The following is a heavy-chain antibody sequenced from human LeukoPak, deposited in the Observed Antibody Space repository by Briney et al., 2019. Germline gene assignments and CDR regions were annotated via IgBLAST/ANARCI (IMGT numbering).Heavy chain of an antibody. CDR1: GYSFTSYW. D-gene: IGHD5-18*01. V-gene: IGHV5-51*01. CDR2: IYPGDSDT. CDR3: ARHRTDTAMVWELDY. Sequence: GESLKISCKGSGYSFTSYWIGWVRQMPGKGPEWMGIIYPGDSDTRYSPSFQGQVTISADKSISTAYLQWSSLKASDTAMYYCARHRTDTAMVWELDYWGQGTLVTVSS. J-gene: IGHJ4*02.